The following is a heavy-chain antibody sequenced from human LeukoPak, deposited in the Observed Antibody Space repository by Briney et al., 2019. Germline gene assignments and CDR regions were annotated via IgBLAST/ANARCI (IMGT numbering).Heavy chain of an antibody. D-gene: IGHD6-13*01. CDR2: ISAYNGNT. CDR3: ARYGYSSSWYRAASYYFDY. Sequence: EASVKVSCKAPGNTFTSYGISWVRQAPGQGLEWMGWISAYNGNTNYAQKLQGRVTMTTDTSTSTAYMELRSLRSDDTAVYYCARYGYSSSWYRAASYYFDYWGQGTLVTVSS. J-gene: IGHJ4*02. CDR1: GNTFTSYG. V-gene: IGHV1-18*01.